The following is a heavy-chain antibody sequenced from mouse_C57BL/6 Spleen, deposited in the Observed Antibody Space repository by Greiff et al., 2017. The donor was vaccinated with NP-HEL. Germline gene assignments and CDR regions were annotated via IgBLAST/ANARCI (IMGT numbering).Heavy chain of an antibody. J-gene: IGHJ4*01. CDR2: ISSGGSYT. CDR3: ARQDPYAMDY. CDR1: GFTFSSYG. V-gene: IGHV5-6*01. Sequence: EVKLMESGGDLVKPGGSLKLSCAASGFTFSSYGMSWVRQTPDKRLEWVATISSGGSYTYYPDSVKGRFTISRDNAKNTLYLQMSSLKSEDTAMYYCARQDPYAMDYWGQGTSVTVSS.